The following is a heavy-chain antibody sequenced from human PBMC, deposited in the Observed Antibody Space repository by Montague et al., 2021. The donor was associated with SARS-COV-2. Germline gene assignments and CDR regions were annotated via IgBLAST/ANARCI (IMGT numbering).Heavy chain of an antibody. CDR3: GRGVVAATPVVDY. D-gene: IGHD2-15*01. J-gene: IGHJ4*02. CDR1: GDSISSFY. V-gene: IGHV4-4*07. Sequence: SETLSLTCTVSGDSISSFYWNWIRQPAGKGLEWIGRIYSSGGTNYNPSLKSRVTMPVDTSKNQFSLKLNSVTAADTAVYYCGRGVVAATPVVDYWGRGTLVTVS. CDR2: IYSSGGT.